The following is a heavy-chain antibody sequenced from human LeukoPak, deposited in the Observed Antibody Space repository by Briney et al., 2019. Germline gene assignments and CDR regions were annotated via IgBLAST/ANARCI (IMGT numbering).Heavy chain of an antibody. CDR3: ARCEVATSNAFDI. J-gene: IGHJ3*02. D-gene: IGHD5-12*01. CDR1: GGSISSSSYY. CDR2: IYYSGST. Sequence: SETLSLTCTVSGGSISSSSYYWGWIRQPSGKGLEWIGSIYYSGSTYYNPSLKSRVTISVDTSKNQFSLKLSSVTAADTAVYYCARCEVATSNAFDIWGQGTMVTVSS. V-gene: IGHV4-39*01.